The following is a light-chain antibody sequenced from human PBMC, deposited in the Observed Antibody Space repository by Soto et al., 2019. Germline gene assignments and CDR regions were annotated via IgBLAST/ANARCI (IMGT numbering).Light chain of an antibody. V-gene: IGKV3-15*01. Sequence: EIVMTQSPATLSVSPGERVTLSCRASQSVSDNLAWFQQKPGQAPRLLIYGASTRAAGIPARFSGSGSGTEFTLTISSRQSEDFAVYYCHQYNDWPPWTFGQGAKVEI. CDR3: HQYNDWPPWT. J-gene: IGKJ1*01. CDR2: GAS. CDR1: QSVSDN.